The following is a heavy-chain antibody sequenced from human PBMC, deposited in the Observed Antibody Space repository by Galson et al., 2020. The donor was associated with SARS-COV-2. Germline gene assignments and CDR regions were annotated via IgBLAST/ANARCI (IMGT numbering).Heavy chain of an antibody. J-gene: IGHJ4*02. D-gene: IGHD3-16*01. V-gene: IGHV3-30*01. CDR1: GFTLRSYP. Sequence: GGPLRLSCEASGFTLRSYPMHRARQPPGKGLEWVTVISYDGSNKYYADPVKSRFTIPRDNSKKTLYLQMNSLRAEDTAVYYCARYLGFMITFEAFDYWGQGTLVTVSS. CDR2: ISYDGSNK. CDR3: ARYLGFMITFEAFDY.